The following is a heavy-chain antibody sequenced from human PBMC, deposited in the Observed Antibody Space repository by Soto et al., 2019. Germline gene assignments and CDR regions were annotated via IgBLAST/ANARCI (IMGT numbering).Heavy chain of an antibody. CDR3: ARVTPEGSYYFDY. D-gene: IGHD3-10*01. V-gene: IGHV1-69*13. Sequence: ASVKVSCKASGGTFSSYAISWVRQAPGQGLEWMGGIIPIFGTANYAQKFQGRVTITADESTSTAYMELSSLRSDDTAVYYCARVTPEGSYYFDYWGQGTLVTVSS. J-gene: IGHJ4*02. CDR1: GGTFSSYA. CDR2: IIPIFGTA.